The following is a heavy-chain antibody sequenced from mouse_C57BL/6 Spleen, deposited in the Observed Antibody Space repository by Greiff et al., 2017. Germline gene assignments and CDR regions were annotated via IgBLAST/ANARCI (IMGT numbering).Heavy chain of an antibody. J-gene: IGHJ1*03. CDR3: ASHITTVVVSYWYIDV. V-gene: IGHV1-80*01. Sequence: VQLQQSGAELVKPGASVKISCKASGYAFSSYWMNWVKQRPGKGLEWIGQIYPGDGDTNYNGKFKGKATLTADKSSSTAYMQLSSLTSEDSAVXFCASHITTVVVSYWYIDVWGTGTSVTVSS. D-gene: IGHD1-1*01. CDR2: IYPGDGDT. CDR1: GYAFSSYW.